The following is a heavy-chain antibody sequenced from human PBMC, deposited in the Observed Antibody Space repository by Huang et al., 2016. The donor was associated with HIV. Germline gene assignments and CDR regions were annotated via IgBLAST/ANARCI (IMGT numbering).Heavy chain of an antibody. CDR2: IREDRGQK. J-gene: IGHJ3*01. Sequence: EVQLVESGGGLVQPGGSLRLSCVASEFSFSTYWMMWLRQVPGKGVGWVASIREDRGQKDYLDAVQGRFIISRDNPKNSLYLQMNNVRAEDAGVYYCACDPFIKAFDLWGQGTLVTVSS. CDR3: ACDPFIKAFDL. V-gene: IGHV3-7*01. CDR1: EFSFSTYW.